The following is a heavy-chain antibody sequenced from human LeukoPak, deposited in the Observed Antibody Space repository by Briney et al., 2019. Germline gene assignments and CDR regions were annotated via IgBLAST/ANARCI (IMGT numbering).Heavy chain of an antibody. CDR2: IIPIFGTA. CDR1: GGTVSSYA. J-gene: IGHJ5*02. CDR3: ARDPSYYYGSGVPGGGWFDP. Sequence: SVKVSCKASGGTVSSYAISWVRQAPGQGLEWMGGIIPIFGTANYAQKFQGRVTITADESTSTAYMELSSLRSEDTAVYYCARDPSYYYGSGVPGGGWFDPWGQGTLVTVSS. D-gene: IGHD3-10*01. V-gene: IGHV1-69*01.